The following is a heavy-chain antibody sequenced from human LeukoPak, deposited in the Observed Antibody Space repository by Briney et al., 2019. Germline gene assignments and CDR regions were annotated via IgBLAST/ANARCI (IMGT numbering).Heavy chain of an antibody. J-gene: IGHJ2*01. CDR2: INHSGST. CDR1: GGSFSGYY. D-gene: IGHD4-23*01. CDR3: ARKEGGNSDWYFDL. V-gene: IGHV4-34*01. Sequence: SETLSLTCAVHGGSFSGYYWSWIRQPPGKGLEWIGEINHSGSTNYNPSLKSRVTISVDTSKNQFSLKLSSVTAADTAVYYCARKEGGNSDWYFDLWGRGTLVTVSS.